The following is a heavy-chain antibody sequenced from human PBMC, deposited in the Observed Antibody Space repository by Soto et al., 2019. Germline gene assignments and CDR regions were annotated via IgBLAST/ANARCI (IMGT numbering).Heavy chain of an antibody. CDR3: ARDLGYYESSGYFDY. CDR1: GFTFSDYY. D-gene: IGHD3-22*01. J-gene: IGHJ4*02. CDR2: IGSSDNII. V-gene: IGHV3-11*01. Sequence: GGSLRLSCAASGFTFSDYYMSWIRQAPGKGLEWVSYIGSSDNIIYYADSVKGRFTISRDNAKNSLYLQMNSLRAEDTAVYYCARDLGYYESSGYFDYCGQGTLVTVS.